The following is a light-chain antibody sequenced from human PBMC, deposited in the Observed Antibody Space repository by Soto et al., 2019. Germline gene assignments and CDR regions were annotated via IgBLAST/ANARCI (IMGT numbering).Light chain of an antibody. CDR1: SSDIGFHDF. Sequence: QSALTQPASVSGSPGQSITISCTGTSSDIGFHDFVSWYQQLPGKAPKLMIYDVVNRPSGVPNRFSGSKSGNTASLTISGLQAEDEADYYCNSCTSANTYVFGTGTKVTVL. V-gene: IGLV2-14*03. CDR2: DVV. CDR3: NSCTSANTYV. J-gene: IGLJ1*01.